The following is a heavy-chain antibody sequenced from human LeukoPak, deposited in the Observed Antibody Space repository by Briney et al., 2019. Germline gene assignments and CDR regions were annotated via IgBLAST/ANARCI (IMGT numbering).Heavy chain of an antibody. V-gene: IGHV4-61*02. Sequence: SETLSLTCTVSGDSISSGDYYWSWIRQPAGKGLEWIGRISSSGSTNYNPSLKSRVTISVDTSKNQFSLKLSSVTAADTAVYYCAREGRHYGDYDPRFDYWGQGTLVTVSS. CDR2: ISSSGST. D-gene: IGHD4-17*01. J-gene: IGHJ4*02. CDR1: GDSISSGDYY. CDR3: AREGRHYGDYDPRFDY.